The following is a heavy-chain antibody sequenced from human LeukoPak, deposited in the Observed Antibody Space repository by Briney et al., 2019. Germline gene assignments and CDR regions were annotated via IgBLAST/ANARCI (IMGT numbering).Heavy chain of an antibody. D-gene: IGHD1-1*01. CDR1: SYTFTSYG. Sequence: ASVKVSCKASSYTFTSYGISWVRQAPGQGLEWMGWISAYNGNTNYAQKLQGRVTMTTDTSTSTAYMELRSLRSDDTAVYYCARAHNSRAVGAPFDYWGQGTLVTVSS. V-gene: IGHV1-18*01. CDR2: ISAYNGNT. J-gene: IGHJ4*02. CDR3: ARAHNSRAVGAPFDY.